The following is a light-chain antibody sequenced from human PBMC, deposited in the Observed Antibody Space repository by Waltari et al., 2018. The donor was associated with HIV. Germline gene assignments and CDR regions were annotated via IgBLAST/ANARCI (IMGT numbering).Light chain of an antibody. V-gene: IGLV2-14*01. Sequence: QSALTQPASVSGSPGQSITISCTGPTNDISTYNFVSWYQQSPGGVPKLIIFEVNSRPSGMSDRSSGSKSGDTASLTISGLQAEDEAVYFCSSYTTRASVVFGGGTKLTVL. CDR1: TNDISTYNF. CDR3: SSYTTRASVV. J-gene: IGLJ2*01. CDR2: EVN.